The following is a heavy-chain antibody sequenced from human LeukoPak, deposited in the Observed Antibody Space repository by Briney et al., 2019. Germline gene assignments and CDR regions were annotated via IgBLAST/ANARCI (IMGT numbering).Heavy chain of an antibody. Sequence: GASVKVSCKASGYTFTGYYTHWVRQAPGQGLEWMGIINPSGGSTSYAQKFRGRVTMTRDMSASTVYMELSSLRSEDTAVYYCARSSSSSGGGCLDYWGQGTLVTVSS. CDR2: INPSGGST. D-gene: IGHD6-6*01. CDR1: GYTFTGYY. J-gene: IGHJ4*02. CDR3: ARSSSSSGGGCLDY. V-gene: IGHV1-46*01.